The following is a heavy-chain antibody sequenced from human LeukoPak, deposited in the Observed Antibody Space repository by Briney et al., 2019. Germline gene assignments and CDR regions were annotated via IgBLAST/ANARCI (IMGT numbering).Heavy chain of an antibody. J-gene: IGHJ4*02. D-gene: IGHD6-19*01. Sequence: GGSLRLSCAASGFTFSSYEMNWVRQAPGKGLEWVSYISSSGSSVHYADSVKGRFTISRDNAKNSLYLQMNSLRAEDTAIYYCASPGGWYRDWGQGTLVTVSS. CDR3: ASPGGWYRD. V-gene: IGHV3-48*03. CDR2: ISSSGSSV. CDR1: GFTFSSYE.